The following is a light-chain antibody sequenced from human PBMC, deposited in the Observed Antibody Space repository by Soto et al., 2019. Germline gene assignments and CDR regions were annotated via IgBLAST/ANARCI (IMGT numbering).Light chain of an antibody. J-gene: IGKJ5*01. V-gene: IGKV4-1*01. CDR3: QQYYSTPQT. Sequence: DIVMTQSPDSLAVSLGERATINCKSSQSVLYSSNNKNYLAWYQQKPGQPPKLIIYWASTRESGVPDRFSGSGSGTDFTLTISSLQAEDVAVYYCQQYYSTPQTFGQGTRLDIK. CDR2: WAS. CDR1: QSVLYSSNNKNY.